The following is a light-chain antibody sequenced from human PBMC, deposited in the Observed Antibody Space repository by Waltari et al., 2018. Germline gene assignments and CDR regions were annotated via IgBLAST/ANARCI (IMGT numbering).Light chain of an antibody. CDR3: MQSIQLPRT. J-gene: IGKJ1*01. CDR2: EVS. CDR1: QSLLHSDGRTY. Sequence: DLLLTQSPLSLSVTPGQPASISCKSSQSLLHSDGRTYLYWYLQKPGQPPQLLIHEVSNRFSGAPDRFSGSGSGTDFTLKISRVETEDVGLYYCMQSIQLPRTFGQGTKVEIK. V-gene: IGKV2D-29*01.